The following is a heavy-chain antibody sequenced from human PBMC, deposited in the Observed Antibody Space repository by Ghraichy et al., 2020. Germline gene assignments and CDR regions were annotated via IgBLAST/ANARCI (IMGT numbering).Heavy chain of an antibody. CDR2: ISASGGST. Sequence: SCAASGFTFSSYALNWVRQAPGKGLEWVSAISASGGSTYYADSAKGRFTISRDNSKNTLYLQMNSLRAEDTAVYYCAKDWTGYYGSGTYYYSYYFDYWGQGNLVTVSS. J-gene: IGHJ4*02. CDR1: GFTFSSYA. CDR3: AKDWTGYYGSGTYYYSYYFDY. V-gene: IGHV3-23*01. D-gene: IGHD3-10*01.